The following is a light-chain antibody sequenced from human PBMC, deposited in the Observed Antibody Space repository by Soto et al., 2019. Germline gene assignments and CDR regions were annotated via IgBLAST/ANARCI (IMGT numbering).Light chain of an antibody. CDR2: QTS. J-gene: IGKJ1*01. CDR1: QYINTR. V-gene: IGKV3-11*01. Sequence: EILLTQSPATLSSFPGDRVTLSCRASQYINTRLAWYQHIPGQPPRLLIYQTSIRDAGIPARFSASGTGTDCTLTISEVQPEDFAVYYCHQRQSWPRTFGQGTKVDIK. CDR3: HQRQSWPRT.